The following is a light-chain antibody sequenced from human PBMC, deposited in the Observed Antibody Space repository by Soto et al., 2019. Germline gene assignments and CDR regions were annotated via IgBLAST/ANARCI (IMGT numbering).Light chain of an antibody. J-gene: IGKJ5*01. V-gene: IGKV3-11*01. CDR2: DAS. Sequence: EIVLTQSPVTRSFCPLEIATLSCRASQSVSSYLAWYQQRPGQAPRLLIYDASNRATGIPARFSGSGSGTDFTLTIDNLEPEDFAIYYCQQRNNWPPITFGQGTRLEIK. CDR3: QQRNNWPPIT. CDR1: QSVSSY.